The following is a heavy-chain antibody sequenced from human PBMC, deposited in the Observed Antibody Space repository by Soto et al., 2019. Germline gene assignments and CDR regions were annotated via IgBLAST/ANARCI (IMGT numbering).Heavy chain of an antibody. CDR3: ARATIVLVPAAMVSHWFDP. CDR2: IYYSGST. V-gene: IGHV4-30-4*01. CDR1: GVSISSGDYY. J-gene: IGHJ5*02. Sequence: PSETLSLTCTVSGVSISSGDYYWSWIRQPPGKGLEWIGYIYYSGSTYYNPSLKSRVTISVDTSKNQFSLKLSSVTAADTAVYYCARATIVLVPAAMVSHWFDPWGQGTLVTVSS. D-gene: IGHD2-2*01.